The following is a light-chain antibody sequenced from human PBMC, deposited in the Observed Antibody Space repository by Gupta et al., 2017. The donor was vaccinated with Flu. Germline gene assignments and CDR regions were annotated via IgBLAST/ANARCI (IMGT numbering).Light chain of an antibody. J-gene: IGLJ1*01. CDR2: KDS. CDR1: ALPNQY. V-gene: IGLV3-25*03. CDR3: QSADASSNYYV. Sequence: GQTARITCSGDALPNQYVYWFQPRPGQAPTLLIYKDSERPSGIPERFSGSSSGTTVTLTISGVQAEDEADYYCQSADASSNYYVFGTGTKVTV.